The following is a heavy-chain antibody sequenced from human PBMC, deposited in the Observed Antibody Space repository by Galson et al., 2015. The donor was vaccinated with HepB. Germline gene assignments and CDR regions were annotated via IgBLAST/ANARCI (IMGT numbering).Heavy chain of an antibody. CDR1: GLTVSSNY. CDR3: ARDRYGGFDY. CDR2: ISTDGGTT. D-gene: IGHD4-23*01. V-gene: IGHV3-64*02. J-gene: IGHJ4*02. Sequence: SLRLSCAASGLTVSSNYMSWVRQAPGKGLEYVSAISTDGGTTYYADSVKGRFTISRDNSKNTMYLQMGSLSPEDMAVYYCARDRYGGFDYWGQGTLVTVSS.